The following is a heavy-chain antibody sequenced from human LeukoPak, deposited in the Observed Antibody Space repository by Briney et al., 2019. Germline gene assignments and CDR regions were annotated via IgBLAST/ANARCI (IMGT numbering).Heavy chain of an antibody. J-gene: IGHJ3*02. Sequence: PGGSLRLSCAASGFTFSNAWMNWVRQAPGKGLEWVGRIKSKTDGGTTDYAAPVKGRFTISRDDSKNTLYLQMNSLKTEDTAVYYCAREVDTAYDAFDIWGQGTMVTVSS. V-gene: IGHV3-15*07. CDR1: GFTFSNAW. CDR3: AREVDTAYDAFDI. D-gene: IGHD5-18*01. CDR2: IKSKTDGGTT.